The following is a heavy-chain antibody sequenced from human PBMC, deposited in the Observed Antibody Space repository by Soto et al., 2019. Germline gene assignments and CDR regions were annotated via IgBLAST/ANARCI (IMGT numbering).Heavy chain of an antibody. J-gene: IGHJ6*02. V-gene: IGHV3-30-3*01. CDR1: GFTFSSYA. CDR3: ARGGYRSGWGGYSYYGMDV. D-gene: IGHD6-25*01. CDR2: ISYDGSNK. Sequence: GGSLRLSCAASGFTFSSYAMHWVRQAPGKGLEWVAVISYDGSNKYYADSVRGRFTISRDNSKNTLYLRMNSLRAEDKAVYYCARGGYRSGWGGYSYYGMDVWGQGTTVTVSS.